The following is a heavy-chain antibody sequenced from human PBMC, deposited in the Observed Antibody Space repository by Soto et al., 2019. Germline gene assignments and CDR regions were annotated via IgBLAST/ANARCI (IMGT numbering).Heavy chain of an antibody. V-gene: IGHV3-23*01. CDR1: GVTVCSYA. J-gene: IGHJ4*02. Sequence: GGSPGLCCAACGVTVCSYAMSWVRQAPGKGLEWVSAISGSGGSTYYADSVKGRFTISRDNSKNTLYLQMNSLRAEDTAVYYCAKESDSGYDKGYFDYWGQGTLVTVSS. D-gene: IGHD5-12*01. CDR3: AKESDSGYDKGYFDY. CDR2: ISGSGGST.